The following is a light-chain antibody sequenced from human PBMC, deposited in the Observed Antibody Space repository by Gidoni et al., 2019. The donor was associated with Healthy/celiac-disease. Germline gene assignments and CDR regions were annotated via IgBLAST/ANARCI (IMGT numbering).Light chain of an antibody. CDR1: QDISNY. CDR2: DAS. V-gene: IGKV1-33*01. J-gene: IGKJ5*01. CDR3: QQYDNLPIT. Sequence: DIQMTQSPSSLSASVGDRVTITCQASQDISNYLNWYQQKPGKAPKHLIYDASNLETGVSSRFSGSGSGTDFTFTISSLQPEYIATYYCQQYDNLPITFGQGTRLEIK.